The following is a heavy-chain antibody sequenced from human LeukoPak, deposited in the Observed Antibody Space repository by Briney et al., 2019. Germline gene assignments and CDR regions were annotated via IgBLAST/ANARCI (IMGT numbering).Heavy chain of an antibody. D-gene: IGHD1-1*01. V-gene: IGHV1-2*02. CDR3: ARGSNDHYYYYYMDV. Sequence: ASAKVSCKASGYTFTGYYMHWVRQAPGQGLEWMGWINPNSGGANYAQKFQGRLTMTRDTSISTAYMELSRLRSDDTAVYYCARGSNDHYYYYYMDVWGKGTTVTVSS. CDR1: GYTFTGYY. J-gene: IGHJ6*03. CDR2: INPNSGGA.